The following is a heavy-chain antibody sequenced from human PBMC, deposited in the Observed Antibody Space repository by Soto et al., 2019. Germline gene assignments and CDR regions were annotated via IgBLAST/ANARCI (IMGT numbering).Heavy chain of an antibody. CDR1: GYTFTTYD. CDR3: ARVIGYSYHMDV. V-gene: IGHV1-18*01. D-gene: IGHD3-22*01. CDR2: ISAYNGNT. Sequence: QVQLVQSGGEVKKPGASVKVSCKASGYTFTTYDLNWVRQAPGQGLEWMGWISAYNGNTNYAQNLQGRVTMTTDTSTSTAYMELRSLRSDDTAVYYWARVIGYSYHMDVWGQGTTVTVSS. J-gene: IGHJ6*02.